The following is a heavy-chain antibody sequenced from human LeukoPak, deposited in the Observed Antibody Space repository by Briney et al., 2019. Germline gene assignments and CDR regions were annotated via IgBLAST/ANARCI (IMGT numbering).Heavy chain of an antibody. J-gene: IGHJ2*01. CDR3: ARSFLGDWYFDL. V-gene: IGHV4-59*01. CDR2: IYYSGST. CDR1: GGSISSYY. D-gene: IGHD1-26*01. Sequence: SETLSLTCTVSGGSISSYYWSWIRQPPGMGLEWIGCIYYSGSTNYNPSLKSRVTISVDTSKDQSSLRLTSVTAADTAVYYCARSFLGDWYFDLWGRGTLVTVSS.